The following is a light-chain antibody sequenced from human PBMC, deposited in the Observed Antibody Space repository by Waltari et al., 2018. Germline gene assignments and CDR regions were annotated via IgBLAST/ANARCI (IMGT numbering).Light chain of an antibody. CDR1: RSVNSS. V-gene: IGKV3-15*01. CDR3: QQYNNWPLT. Sequence: SYTTVRSVNSSLGWYQHKPGQAPRLLRYGASTRPTGIPARFSGSESGTEFTLTITSLQSEDFAVYYCQQYNNWPLTFGGGTKVEI. CDR2: GAS. J-gene: IGKJ4*01.